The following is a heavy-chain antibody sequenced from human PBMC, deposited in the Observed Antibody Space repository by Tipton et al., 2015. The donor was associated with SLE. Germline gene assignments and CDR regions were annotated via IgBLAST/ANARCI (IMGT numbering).Heavy chain of an antibody. V-gene: IGHV4-39*01. J-gene: IGHJ6*03. CDR2: IYYSGST. CDR1: GGSISSSSYY. Sequence: TLSLTCTVSGGSISSSSYYWGWIRQPPGEGLEWIGSIYYSGSTYYNPSLKSRVTISVDTSKNQFSLKLSSVTAADTAVYYCARTSTYYDFWSGSYYYYYYMDVWGKGTTVTVSS. D-gene: IGHD3-3*01. CDR3: ARTSTYYDFWSGSYYYYYYMDV.